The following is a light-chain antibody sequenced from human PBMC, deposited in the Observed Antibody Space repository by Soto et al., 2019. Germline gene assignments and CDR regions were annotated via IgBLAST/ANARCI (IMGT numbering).Light chain of an antibody. V-gene: IGKV1-9*01. CDR1: QGISSY. CDR3: QQLNSYPYT. J-gene: IGKJ2*01. Sequence: DIQLTPSPSFLSASVGDRVTITCRASQGISSYLAWYQQEPGKAPKLLIYVASTLQSGVPSRFSGSGSGTEFTLTISSLQPEDFATYYCQQLNSYPYTFGQGTKLEIK. CDR2: VAS.